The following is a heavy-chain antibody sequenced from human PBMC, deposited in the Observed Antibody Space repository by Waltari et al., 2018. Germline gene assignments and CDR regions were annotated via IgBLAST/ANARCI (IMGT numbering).Heavy chain of an antibody. CDR2: INTNTRNP. CDR3: ARDPKYCSGGTCKAWFDS. Sequence: QVQLVQSGSELKNPGASVKISCRTSGYIFTAHGMHWVRQAPTQGRQWMGWINTNTRNPTYAQDFTGRFVFSLDKSVDTAYLEISSLQSEDTAIYFCARDPKYCSGGTCKAWFDSWGQGTLVSVSS. J-gene: IGHJ5*01. V-gene: IGHV7-4-1*02. D-gene: IGHD2-15*01. CDR1: GYIFTAHG.